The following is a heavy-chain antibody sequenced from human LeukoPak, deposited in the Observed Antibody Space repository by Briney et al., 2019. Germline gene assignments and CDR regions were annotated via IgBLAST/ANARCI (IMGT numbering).Heavy chain of an antibody. CDR1: GFTFDDYG. CDR3: ARGACSSTSCYNVAAAEYFDY. Sequence: GGSLRLYCAASGFTFDDYGMSWVRQAPGKGLEWVSGINWNGGSTGYADSVKGRFTISRDNAKNSLYLQMNSLRAEDTALYYCARGACSSTSCYNVAAAEYFDYWGQGTLVTVSS. D-gene: IGHD2-2*02. CDR2: INWNGGST. J-gene: IGHJ4*02. V-gene: IGHV3-20*04.